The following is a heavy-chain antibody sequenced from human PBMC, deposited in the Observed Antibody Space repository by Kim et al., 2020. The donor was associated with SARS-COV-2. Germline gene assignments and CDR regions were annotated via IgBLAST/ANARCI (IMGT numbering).Heavy chain of an antibody. Sequence: LKSRVTISVDQSKNQFSLKLISVTAADTAVYYCARDRFRDYSGSGSHFDYWGQGSLVTVSS. CDR3: ARDRFRDYSGSGSHFDY. D-gene: IGHD3-10*01. J-gene: IGHJ4*02. V-gene: IGHV4-4*02.